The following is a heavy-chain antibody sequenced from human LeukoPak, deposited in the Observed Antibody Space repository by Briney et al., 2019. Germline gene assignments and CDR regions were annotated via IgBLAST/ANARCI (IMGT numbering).Heavy chain of an antibody. CDR1: GGSISSYY. D-gene: IGHD4-23*01. Sequence: KASETLSLTCTVSGGSISSYYWSWIRQPAGKGLEWIGRIYTSGSTNYNPSLKSRVTMSVDTSKNQFSLRLSSVTAADTAVYYCARLNDYGGLYPFFDYWGQGTLVTVSS. CDR3: ARLNDYGGLYPFFDY. CDR2: IYTSGST. V-gene: IGHV4-4*07. J-gene: IGHJ4*02.